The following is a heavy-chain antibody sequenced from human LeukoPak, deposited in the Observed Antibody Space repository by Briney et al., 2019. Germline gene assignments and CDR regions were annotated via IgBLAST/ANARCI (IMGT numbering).Heavy chain of an antibody. CDR2: INTGNGNT. Sequence: ASVKVSCKASGYTFTSYAMHWVRQAPGQRLEGMGWINTGNGNTRYSQKFQGRVTITRDTSASTAYMELSSLRSEDTAVYYCAREVYDTGYFDYWSQGTLVTVSS. V-gene: IGHV1-3*04. CDR1: GYTFTSYA. D-gene: IGHD3-3*01. CDR3: AREVYDTGYFDY. J-gene: IGHJ4*02.